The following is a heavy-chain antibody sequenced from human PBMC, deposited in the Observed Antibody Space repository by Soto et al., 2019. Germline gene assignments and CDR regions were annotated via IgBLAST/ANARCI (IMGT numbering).Heavy chain of an antibody. V-gene: IGHV4-59*01. Sequence: SETLSLTCTVSGGSISSYYWSWIRQPPGKGLEWIGYIYYSGSTNYNPSLKSRDTISVDTSKNQFSLKLSSVTAADTAVYYCARLTLDYGDYYFDSGGQGPLVTGSS. CDR1: GGSISSYY. CDR2: IYYSGST. CDR3: ARLTLDYGDYYFDS. D-gene: IGHD4-17*01. J-gene: IGHJ4*02.